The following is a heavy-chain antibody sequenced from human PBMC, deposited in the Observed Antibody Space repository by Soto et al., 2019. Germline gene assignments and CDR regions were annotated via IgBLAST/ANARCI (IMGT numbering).Heavy chain of an antibody. CDR1: GFTFSSYG. V-gene: IGHV3-30*18. D-gene: IGHD6-13*01. J-gene: IGHJ4*02. CDR3: AKDRSSSWTFDF. Sequence: PGGSLRLSCAASGFTFSSYGMHWARQAPGKGLEWVAVISHDGSDKYYADSVKGRFTVSRDNSKNTLYLQMSSLRAEDTAVYYCAKDRSSSWTFDFWGQGTLVTVSS. CDR2: ISHDGSDK.